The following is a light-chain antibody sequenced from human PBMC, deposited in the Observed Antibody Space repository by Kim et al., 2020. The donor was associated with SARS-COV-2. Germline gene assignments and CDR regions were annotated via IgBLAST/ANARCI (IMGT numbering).Light chain of an antibody. J-gene: IGLJ3*02. CDR1: SANVGNQG. CDR2: RDN. Sequence: QAGLTQPPSVSKGLRQTATLTCTGDSANVGNQGATWLQQHQGHPLKLLSHRDNSRPSGVSERFSASNSGNTASLTITGLQPEDEADYYCSAWDTSLGVWVFGGGTQLTVL. CDR3: SAWDTSLGVWV. V-gene: IGLV10-54*04.